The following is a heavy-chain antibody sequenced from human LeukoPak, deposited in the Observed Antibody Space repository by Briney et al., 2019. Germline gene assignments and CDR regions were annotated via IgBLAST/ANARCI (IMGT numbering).Heavy chain of an antibody. CDR1: GFTLTSYA. Sequence: GGSLRLSCAASGFTLTSYAMGWVRQAPGKGLEWVSFISDSGAHIYYSDSVKGRFTISRDNSKNTLYLQMISLRVDDTAVYQCVKDRGEVTPIGFDIWGQGTMVTVSS. CDR3: VKDRGEVTPIGFDI. CDR2: ISDSGAHI. D-gene: IGHD2-21*02. J-gene: IGHJ3*02. V-gene: IGHV3-23*01.